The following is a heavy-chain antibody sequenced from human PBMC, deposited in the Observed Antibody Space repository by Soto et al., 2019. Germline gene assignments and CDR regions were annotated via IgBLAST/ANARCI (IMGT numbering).Heavy chain of an antibody. CDR3: ARHRVKLNIRYFDWLDYYYGMDV. V-gene: IGHV5-51*01. D-gene: IGHD3-9*01. CDR1: GYSFTSYL. J-gene: IGHJ6*02. Sequence: GESLKISCKGSGYSFTSYLIGWVRQMPGKSLERKGIIYPGDSDTRYSPSFQGQVTISADKSISTAYLQWSSLKASDTVMYYCARHRVKLNIRYFDWLDYYYGMDVWGQGTTVTVSS. CDR2: IYPGDSDT.